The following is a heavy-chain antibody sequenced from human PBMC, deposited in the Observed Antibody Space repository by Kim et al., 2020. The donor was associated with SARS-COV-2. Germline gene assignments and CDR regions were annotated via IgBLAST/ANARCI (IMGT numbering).Heavy chain of an antibody. Sequence: SETLSLTCTVSGGSISSSSYYWGWIRQPPGKGLEWIGSIYYSGSTYYNPSLKSRVTISVDTSKNQFSLKLSSVTAADTAVYYCARHILRGYSYGHLYYYYGMDVWGQGTTVTVSS. J-gene: IGHJ6*02. D-gene: IGHD5-18*01. CDR2: IYYSGST. CDR3: ARHILRGYSYGHLYYYYGMDV. V-gene: IGHV4-39*01. CDR1: GGSISSSSYY.